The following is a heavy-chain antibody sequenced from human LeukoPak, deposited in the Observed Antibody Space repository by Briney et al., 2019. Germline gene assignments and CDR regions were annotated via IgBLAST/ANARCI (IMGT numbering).Heavy chain of an antibody. CDR2: INTNSGDT. CDR3: ARQYGAIAAASL. D-gene: IGHD6-13*01. V-gene: IGHV1-2*02. Sequence: ASVKVSCKASGYTFTGYYMHWVRQAPGQGLEWMGWINTNSGDTNYAQKFQGRITMTRDTSISTAYMELSRLRSDDTAVYYCARQYGAIAAASLWGQGTLVTVSS. CDR1: GYTFTGYY. J-gene: IGHJ4*02.